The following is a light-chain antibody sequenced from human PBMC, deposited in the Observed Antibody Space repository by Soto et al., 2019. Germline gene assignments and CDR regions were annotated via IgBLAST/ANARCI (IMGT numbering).Light chain of an antibody. CDR2: STT. Sequence: QTVVTQEPSFSVSPGGTVTLTCGLTSGSVSTSSYPSWFRQTPGQPPRTLIHSTTARASDVPDRFSGSILGSKPALTITGAQADDESDYFCVLYMGSGTWVFGGGTKLTVL. CDR3: VLYMGSGTWV. CDR1: SGSVSTSSY. V-gene: IGLV8-61*01. J-gene: IGLJ3*02.